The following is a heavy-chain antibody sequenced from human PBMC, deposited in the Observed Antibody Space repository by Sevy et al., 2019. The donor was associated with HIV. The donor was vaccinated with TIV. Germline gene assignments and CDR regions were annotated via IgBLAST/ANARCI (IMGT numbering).Heavy chain of an antibody. CDR3: ATTKDYYDSSGSPFDY. V-gene: IGHV1-24*01. Sequence: ASVTVSCKVSGYTLSELSMHWVRQAPGKGLAWMGSFDPEDGEILYAQKLQGRITMTEDTSTDTAYMELSSLRSEDTAVYYCATTKDYYDSSGSPFDYWGQGTLVTVSS. J-gene: IGHJ4*02. D-gene: IGHD3-22*01. CDR1: GYTLSELS. CDR2: FDPEDGEI.